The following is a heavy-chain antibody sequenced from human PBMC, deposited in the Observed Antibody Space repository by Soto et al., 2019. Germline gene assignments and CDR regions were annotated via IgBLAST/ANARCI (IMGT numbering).Heavy chain of an antibody. J-gene: IGHJ4*02. CDR3: ARDHDILTGSGTYRKGDHDY. Sequence: QVQLVESGGGVVQPGRSLRLSCAASGFTFSSYAMHWVRQAPGKGLEWVAVISYDGSNKYYADSVKGRFTISRDNSKNTLCLQINSLRAEDTAVYYCARDHDILTGSGTYRKGDHDYWGQGTLVTVSS. CDR2: ISYDGSNK. V-gene: IGHV3-30-3*01. D-gene: IGHD3-9*01. CDR1: GFTFSSYA.